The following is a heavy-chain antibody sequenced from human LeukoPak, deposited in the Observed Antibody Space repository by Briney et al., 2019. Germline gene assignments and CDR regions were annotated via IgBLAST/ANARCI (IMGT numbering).Heavy chain of an antibody. CDR3: ARGRGSSGYYYLFDH. J-gene: IGHJ4*02. Sequence: SQTLSLTCAISGDSVSNSSAAWNWIRQSPSRGLEWLGRTYYRSKWYSDYAVSVRSRIIINSDTSRNQFSLQLNSVTPDDTAVYYCARGRGSSGYYYLFDHWGQGTLVTVSS. D-gene: IGHD3-22*01. CDR1: GDSVSNSSAA. V-gene: IGHV6-1*01. CDR2: TYYRSKWYS.